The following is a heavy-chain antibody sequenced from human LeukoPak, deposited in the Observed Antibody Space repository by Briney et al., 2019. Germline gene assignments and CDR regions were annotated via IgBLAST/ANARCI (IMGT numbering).Heavy chain of an antibody. CDR3: ARDWVAAAANDAFDI. CDR1: GFTFSSYS. D-gene: IGHD6-13*01. V-gene: IGHV3-21*01. Sequence: GGSLRLSCAASGFTFSSYSMNWVRQAPGKGLEWVSSISSSSSYIYYADSVKGRFTISRDNAKNSLYLQMNSLRAEDTAVYYCARDWVAAAANDAFDIWGKGTMVTVSS. J-gene: IGHJ3*02. CDR2: ISSSSSYI.